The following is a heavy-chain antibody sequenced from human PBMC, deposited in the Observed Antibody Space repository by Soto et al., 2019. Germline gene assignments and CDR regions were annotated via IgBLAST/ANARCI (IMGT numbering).Heavy chain of an antibody. J-gene: IGHJ6*02. V-gene: IGHV1-69*12. CDR3: ARDNDRPQLGGNYYYILDV. CDR2: ITPVFRTP. CDR1: GGTFRTAA. D-gene: IGHD2-8*01. Sequence: QVHLEQSGAEVKKPGSSVKVSCKASGGTFRTAAVSWVRQSPGQGLEWLGGITPVFRTPDYAQKFQGRVTITADESTSTAYMELSGLRSDDTAVYYCARDNDRPQLGGNYYYILDVWCQGTTITVSS.